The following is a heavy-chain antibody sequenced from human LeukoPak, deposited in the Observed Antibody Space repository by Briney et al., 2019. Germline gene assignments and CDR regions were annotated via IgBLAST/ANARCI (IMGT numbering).Heavy chain of an antibody. CDR2: ISGSGGTI. V-gene: IGHV3-23*01. Sequence: GGSLRLSYAASRFTFSSYAMSWVRQAPGKGLEWVSAISGSGGTIYYADSVKGRFTISRDNSKNTLYLQMNSLRAEDTAVYYCAKAGPYYFDYWGQGTLVTVSS. CDR1: RFTFSSYA. CDR3: AKAGPYYFDY. J-gene: IGHJ4*02.